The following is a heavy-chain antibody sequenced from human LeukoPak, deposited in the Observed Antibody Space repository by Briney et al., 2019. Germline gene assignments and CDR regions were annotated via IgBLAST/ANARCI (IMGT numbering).Heavy chain of an antibody. Sequence: GGSLRLSCAASGFIFNNYAMHWVRQAPGKGLEWVALISSDGSKKDYADSVKGRFTISRDNSKNTLYLQMNSLRVEDTAVYFCARRAGAYSHPYDYWGQGTLVTVSS. CDR2: ISSDGSKK. J-gene: IGHJ4*02. CDR3: ARRAGAYSHPYDY. D-gene: IGHD4/OR15-4a*01. V-gene: IGHV3-30*14. CDR1: GFIFNNYA.